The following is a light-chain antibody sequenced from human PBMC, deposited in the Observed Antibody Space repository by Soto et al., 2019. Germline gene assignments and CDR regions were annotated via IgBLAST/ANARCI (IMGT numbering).Light chain of an antibody. J-gene: IGKJ5*01. CDR3: QQRSNWQIT. Sequence: DVVMTQSPLSLPVTPGQPASISCRSSQSLVHSNGYTYLNWFQQRPGQSPRRLIYLVSDRDSGVTDRFSGSGSGTDFTLTISSLEPEDFAVYYCQQRSNWQITFGQGTRLEIK. CDR2: LVS. V-gene: IGKV2-30*02. CDR1: QSLVHSNGYTY.